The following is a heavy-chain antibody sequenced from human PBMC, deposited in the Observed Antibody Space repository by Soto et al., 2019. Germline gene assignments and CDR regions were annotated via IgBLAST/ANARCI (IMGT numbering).Heavy chain of an antibody. Sequence: QVQLVQSGAEGKKPGSSVKVSCKASGGTFSSYVINWVRQAPGQGLEWMGGIISIFGTATYAQKFQGRVTITADESTSTAYMELSSLRSEDTAVYYCAIPYSSNWPFDYWGQGTLVTVSS. D-gene: IGHD6-13*01. CDR1: GGTFSSYV. CDR2: IISIFGTA. J-gene: IGHJ4*02. CDR3: AIPYSSNWPFDY. V-gene: IGHV1-69*12.